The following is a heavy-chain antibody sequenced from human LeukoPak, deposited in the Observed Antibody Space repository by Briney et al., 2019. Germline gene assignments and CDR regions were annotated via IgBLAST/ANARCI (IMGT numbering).Heavy chain of an antibody. CDR2: ISGSGGST. CDR1: GFTFSSYA. Sequence: SGGSLRLSCAASGFTFSSYAMSWVRQAPGKGLEWVSAISGSGGSTYYADSVKGRFTISRDNSKNTLYLQMNSLRAEDTAVYYCAKAFWRLLSYFDYWGQGALVTVSS. CDR3: AKAFWRLLSYFDY. D-gene: IGHD6-25*01. V-gene: IGHV3-23*01. J-gene: IGHJ4*02.